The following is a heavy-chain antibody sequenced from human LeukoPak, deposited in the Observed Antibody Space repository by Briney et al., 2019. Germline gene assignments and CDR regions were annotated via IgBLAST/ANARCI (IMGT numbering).Heavy chain of an antibody. D-gene: IGHD6-13*01. CDR2: VYHSGNT. J-gene: IGHJ6*03. CDR1: GYSISSGYY. CDR3: ARRQPGYYYYYMDV. V-gene: IGHV4-38-2*02. Sequence: PSETLSLTCTVSGYSISSGYYWGWIRQPPGKGLEWIGSVYHSGNTYYNPSLKSRVTISVDTSKNQFSLKLSSVTAADTAVYYCARRQPGYYYYYMDVWGKGTTVTVSS.